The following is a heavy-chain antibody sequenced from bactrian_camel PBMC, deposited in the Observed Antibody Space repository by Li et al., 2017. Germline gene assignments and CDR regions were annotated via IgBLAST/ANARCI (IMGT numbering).Heavy chain of an antibody. CDR3: AATPGTIEFSDSWYELGY. Sequence: HVQLVESGGGLVQPGGSLRLSCAASGYTSGNTDRLRCMGWFRQVPGKEREGVAGIESDGSTSYADSVKGRFTISWDNAKNTLYLQMNNLKPEDSAMYYCAATPGTIEFSDSWYELGYWAQGTQVTVS. D-gene: IGHD2*01. CDR1: GYTSGNTDRLRC. V-gene: IGHV3S53*01. CDR2: IESDGST. J-gene: IGHJ6*01.